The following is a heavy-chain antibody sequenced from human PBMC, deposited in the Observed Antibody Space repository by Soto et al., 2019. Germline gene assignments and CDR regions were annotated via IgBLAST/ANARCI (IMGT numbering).Heavy chain of an antibody. CDR3: ARADRVLSRWDSSGSASSAFDI. J-gene: IGHJ3*02. CDR1: GFTFSSYA. CDR2: ISYDGSNK. V-gene: IGHV3-30-3*01. D-gene: IGHD3-22*01. Sequence: QVQLVESGGGVVQPGRSLRLSCAASGFTFSSYAMHWVRQAPGKGLEWVAVISYDGSNKYYADSVKGRFTISRDNSKNTLYLHMNSLIAEDTAVYYCARADRVLSRWDSSGSASSAFDIWGQGTMVTVSS.